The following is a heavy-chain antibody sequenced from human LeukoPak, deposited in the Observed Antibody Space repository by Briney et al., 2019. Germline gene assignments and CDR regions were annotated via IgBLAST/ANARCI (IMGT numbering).Heavy chain of an antibody. CDR2: ISTDGGRT. CDR3: ALEPAFGDLDY. J-gene: IGHJ4*02. V-gene: IGHV3-64*01. Sequence: PGGSLRLSCVASGFTFSSFRMHWVRQAPGKGLEYVSAISTDGGRTFYVNSVEGRFTVSRDNSKNTLYLQMGGLRTEDTAVYCCALEPAFGDLDYWGQGTLVTVSS. CDR1: GFTFSSFR. D-gene: IGHD4-17*01.